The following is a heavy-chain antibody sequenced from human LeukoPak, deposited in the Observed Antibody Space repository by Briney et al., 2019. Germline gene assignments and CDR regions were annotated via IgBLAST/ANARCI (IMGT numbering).Heavy chain of an antibody. V-gene: IGHV3-30*19. D-gene: IGHD6-13*01. CDR1: GFTFSQHG. CDR2: ISYDGSNK. J-gene: IGHJ4*02. Sequence: SGGSLRLSCAASGFTFSQHGMHWVRQAPGKGLEWMAVISYDGSNKYYADSVKGRFTISRDNAKNSLYLQMNSLRAEDTALYYCAKDTSTGYSSSWYYFDYWGQGTLVTVSS. CDR3: AKDTSTGYSSSWYYFDY.